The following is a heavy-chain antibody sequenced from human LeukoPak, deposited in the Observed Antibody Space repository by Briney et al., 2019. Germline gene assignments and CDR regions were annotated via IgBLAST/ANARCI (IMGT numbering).Heavy chain of an antibody. Sequence: PGGPLRLSCAASGFTFSSYAMSWVRQAPGKGLEWVANIKQDGSEKYYVDSVKGRFTISRDNAKNSLYLQMNSLRAEDTAVYYCARNEGYGDYVFWFDPWGQGTLVTVSS. CDR1: GFTFSSYA. J-gene: IGHJ5*02. D-gene: IGHD4-17*01. CDR3: ARNEGYGDYVFWFDP. V-gene: IGHV3-7*01. CDR2: IKQDGSEK.